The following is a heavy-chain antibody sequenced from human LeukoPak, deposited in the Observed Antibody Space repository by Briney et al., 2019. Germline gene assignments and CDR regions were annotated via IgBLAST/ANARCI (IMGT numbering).Heavy chain of an antibody. V-gene: IGHV1-69*01. D-gene: IGHD6-6*01. Sequence: SVKVSCKASGGTFSTYAISWARQAPGQGLEWMGGIIPIFGTANYAQKFQGRVTITADESTSTAYMELSSLRSEDTAVYYCARRGGSSSGNYYYYYMDVWGKGTTVTVSS. CDR3: ARRGGSSSGNYYYYYMDV. J-gene: IGHJ6*03. CDR2: IIPIFGTA. CDR1: GGTFSTYA.